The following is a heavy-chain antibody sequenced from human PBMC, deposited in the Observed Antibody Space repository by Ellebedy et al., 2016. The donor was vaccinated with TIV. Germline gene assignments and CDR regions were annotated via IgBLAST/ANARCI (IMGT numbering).Heavy chain of an antibody. D-gene: IGHD2-8*01. CDR2: IPGSSSPI. CDR1: GFSFSGHW. CDR3: ATSNGHLDH. Sequence: GGSLRLXCAASGFSFSGHWMSWVRQAPGKGLEWVSYIPGSSSPIYYADSVKGRFTVSRDNAKNSLFLQMNSLRDEDTAVYYCATSNGHLDHWGQGTLVTVSS. J-gene: IGHJ4*02. V-gene: IGHV3-48*02.